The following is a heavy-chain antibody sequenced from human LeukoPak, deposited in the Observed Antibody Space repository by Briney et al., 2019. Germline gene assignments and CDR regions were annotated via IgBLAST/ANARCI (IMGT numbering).Heavy chain of an antibody. D-gene: IGHD3-10*01. J-gene: IGHJ4*01. CDR2: IQYDDSIE. CDR1: GFTFSTFG. V-gene: IGHV3-30*02. Sequence: PGGSLRLSCAASGFTFSTFGMSWVRQAPDKGLEWVAFIQYDDSIEYYADSVKGRFTISRDNSKNTLYLQMNSLRGDDTAVYYCANDQGVVGSYDYWGHGTLVTVSS. CDR3: ANDQGVVGSYDY.